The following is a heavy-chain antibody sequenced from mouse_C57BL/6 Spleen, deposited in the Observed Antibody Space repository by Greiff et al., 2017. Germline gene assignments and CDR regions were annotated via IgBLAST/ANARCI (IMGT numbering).Heavy chain of an antibody. J-gene: IGHJ4*01. V-gene: IGHV1-18*01. CDR2: INPNNGGT. Sequence: EVQLQQSGPELVKPGASVKIPCKASGYTFTDYNMDWVKQSHGKSLEWIGDINPNNGGTIYNQKFKGKATLTIDKSSSTDYMELRSLTSEDTALYYCARSSNRDYYAMDYWGQGTSVTVSS. CDR1: GYTFTDYN. CDR3: ARSSNRDYYAMDY. D-gene: IGHD2-5*01.